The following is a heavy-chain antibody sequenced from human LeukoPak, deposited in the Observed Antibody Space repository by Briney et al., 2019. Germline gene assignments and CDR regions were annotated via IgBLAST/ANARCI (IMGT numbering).Heavy chain of an antibody. CDR3: AREGSGSYVNWFDP. Sequence: SETLSLTCTVSGGSISSYYWSWIRQPPGKGLEWIGYIYYSGSTNYNPPLKSRVTISVDTSKNQFSLKLSSVTAADTAVYYCAREGSGSYVNWFDPWGQGTLVTVSS. CDR1: GGSISSYY. V-gene: IGHV4-59*01. D-gene: IGHD1-26*01. J-gene: IGHJ5*02. CDR2: IYYSGST.